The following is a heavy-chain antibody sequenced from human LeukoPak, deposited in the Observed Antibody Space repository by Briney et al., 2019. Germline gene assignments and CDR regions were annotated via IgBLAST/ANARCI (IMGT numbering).Heavy chain of an antibody. CDR1: GFTFSSYS. Sequence: GGSLRLSCAASGFTFSSYSMNWVRQAPGKGLEWVSSISSSSSYIYYADSVKGRFTIFRDNSKNTLYLQMNSLRAEDTAVYYCARYRIGSGSYNPRTYYFDYWGQGTLVTVSS. V-gene: IGHV3-21*01. CDR2: ISSSSSYI. D-gene: IGHD3-10*01. J-gene: IGHJ4*02. CDR3: ARYRIGSGSYNPRTYYFDY.